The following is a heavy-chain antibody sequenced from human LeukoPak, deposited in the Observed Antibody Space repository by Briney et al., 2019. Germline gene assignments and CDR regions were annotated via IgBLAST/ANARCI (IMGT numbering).Heavy chain of an antibody. CDR1: GFTFSSYA. V-gene: IGHV3-23*01. J-gene: IGHJ3*02. CDR3: AKDLSSGDAFDI. D-gene: IGHD3-22*01. Sequence: GGSLRLSCAASGFTFSSYAMSWVRQAPGKGLEWVSATSGSGGSTYYADSVKGRFTISRDNSKNTLYLQMNSLRAEDTAVYYCAKDLSSGDAFDIWGQGTMVTVSS. CDR2: TSGSGGST.